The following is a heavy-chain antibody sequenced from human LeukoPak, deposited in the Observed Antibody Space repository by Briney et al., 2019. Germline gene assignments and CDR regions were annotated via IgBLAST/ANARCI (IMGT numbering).Heavy chain of an antibody. CDR2: INYSGRT. V-gene: IGHV4-39*01. Sequence: SETLSLTCIVSVDSISSSDYYWGWIRQPPGEGLEWIALINYSGRTFYNPSLRSRVTISVDMSRNQFSLRLTSVTATDTAVYYCARRRKDLNWFDPWGQGTLVIVSS. CDR1: VDSISSSDYY. J-gene: IGHJ5*02. CDR3: ARRRKDLNWFDP.